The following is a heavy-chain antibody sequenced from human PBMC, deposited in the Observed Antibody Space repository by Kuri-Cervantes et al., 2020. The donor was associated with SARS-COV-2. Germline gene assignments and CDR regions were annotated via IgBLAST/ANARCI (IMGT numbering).Heavy chain of an antibody. CDR2: INAGNGNT. D-gene: IGHD6-19*01. J-gene: IGHJ4*02. Sequence: ASVKVSCKASGYTFTSYAMHWVRQAPGQRLEWMGWINAGNGNTKYSQKFQGRVTITRDTSASTAYMELSSLRSDDTAVYYCARAHFPILSGWLDYWGQGTLVTVSS. V-gene: IGHV1-3*01. CDR3: ARAHFPILSGWLDY. CDR1: GYTFTSYA.